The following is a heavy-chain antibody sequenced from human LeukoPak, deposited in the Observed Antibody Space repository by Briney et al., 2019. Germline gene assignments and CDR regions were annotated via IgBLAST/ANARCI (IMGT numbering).Heavy chain of an antibody. Sequence: KPSETLSLTCAVYGGSFSGYYWSWIRQPPGKGLEWIGEINHSGSTNYNPSLKSRVTISVDTSKNQFSLKLSSVTAADTAVYYCARVYFDFWSGYPISGFDYWGQGTLVTVSS. CDR1: GGSFSGYY. J-gene: IGHJ4*02. D-gene: IGHD3-3*01. V-gene: IGHV4-34*01. CDR2: INHSGST. CDR3: ARVYFDFWSGYPISGFDY.